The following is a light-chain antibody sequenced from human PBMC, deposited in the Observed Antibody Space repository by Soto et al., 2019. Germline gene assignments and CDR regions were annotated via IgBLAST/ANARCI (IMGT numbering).Light chain of an antibody. V-gene: IGKV3-20*01. CDR2: AAS. Sequence: EIVLTQSPGTLSFSPGERATLSCRASHSVSMNYSAWYQQKPGPAPQLLIYAASSSATSLLDRFTGSGGAKDIPLTSSSLEPEDFAVYYCQQYGSSGTFGQGTKVDIK. CDR3: QQYGSSGT. J-gene: IGKJ1*01. CDR1: HSVSMNY.